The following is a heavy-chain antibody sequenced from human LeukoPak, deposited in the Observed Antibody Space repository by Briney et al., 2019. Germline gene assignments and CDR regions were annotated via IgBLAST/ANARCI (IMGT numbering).Heavy chain of an antibody. CDR1: GFSFSTYA. V-gene: IGHV3-23*01. Sequence: GGSLRLSCAASGFSFSTYAMSWVRQAPGKGLEWVSGVNGNGGSTSYADSVKGRFTIFRGNSKNTVYLQMNSLRVEDTAVYYCAKSLYGGCDYWGQGTVVTVSS. D-gene: IGHD3-16*02. J-gene: IGHJ4*02. CDR2: VNGNGGST. CDR3: AKSLYGGCDY.